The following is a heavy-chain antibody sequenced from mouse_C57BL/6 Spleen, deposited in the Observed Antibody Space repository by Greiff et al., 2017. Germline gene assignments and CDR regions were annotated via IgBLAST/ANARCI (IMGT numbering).Heavy chain of an antibody. V-gene: IGHV5-17*01. CDR3: ARSSGYVGVY. CDR2: ISSGSSTI. D-gene: IGHD3-2*02. J-gene: IGHJ2*01. Sequence: EVKLVESGGGLVKPGGSLKLSCAASGFTFSDYGMHWVRQAPEEGLEWVAYISSGSSTIYYADTVKGRFTISRDNAKNTLFLQMTSLRSEDTAMYYCARSSGYVGVYWGQGTTLTVSS. CDR1: GFTFSDYG.